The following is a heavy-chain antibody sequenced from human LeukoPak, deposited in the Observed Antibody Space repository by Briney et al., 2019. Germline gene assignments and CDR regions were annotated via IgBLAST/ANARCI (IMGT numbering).Heavy chain of an antibody. CDR2: ISYDGSNK. J-gene: IGHJ4*02. CDR1: GFTFSSYG. Sequence: GGSLRLSCAASGFTFSSYGMHWVRQAPGKGLEWVAVISYDGSNKYYADSVKGRFTISRDNSKNTLYLQMNSLRAEDTAVYYCAKGFRIAVAVDDYWGQGTLVTVSS. D-gene: IGHD6-19*01. V-gene: IGHV3-30*18. CDR3: AKGFRIAVAVDDY.